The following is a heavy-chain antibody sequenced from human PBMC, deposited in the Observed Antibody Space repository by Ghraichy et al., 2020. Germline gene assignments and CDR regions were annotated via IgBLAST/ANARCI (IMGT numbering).Heavy chain of an antibody. J-gene: IGHJ6*02. V-gene: IGHV3-48*01. Sequence: GGSLRLSCAGSGFTFSAYSMTWVRQTPGKGLEWVSYIKVNGSNKSYADSVRGRFTISRDNARNSLFLQMNSLRTEDTAMYYCARGSTVVSFSGCDGMDDWGQGTPVTVSS. D-gene: IGHD4-23*01. CDR3: ARGSTVVSFSGCDGMDD. CDR1: GFTFSAYS. CDR2: IKVNGSNK.